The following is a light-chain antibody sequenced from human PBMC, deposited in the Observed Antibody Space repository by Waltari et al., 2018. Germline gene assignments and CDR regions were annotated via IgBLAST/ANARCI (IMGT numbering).Light chain of an antibody. CDR2: AAS. J-gene: IGKJ2*01. CDR3: QQYYSFPYT. CDR1: QGISSY. V-gene: IGKV1D-8*01. Sequence: VIWMNQAPSLLPASTGNRVTISCRISQGISSYLAWYQQKPGKAPELLIYAASTLQSGVPSRFSGSGSGTDFTLTISCLQSEDFATYYCQQYYSFPYTFGQGTKLEIK.